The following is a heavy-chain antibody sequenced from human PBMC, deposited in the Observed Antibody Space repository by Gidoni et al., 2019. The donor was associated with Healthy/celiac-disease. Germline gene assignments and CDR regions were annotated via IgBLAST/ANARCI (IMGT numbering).Heavy chain of an antibody. CDR1: GGSFSGYY. V-gene: IGHV4-34*01. D-gene: IGHD1-26*01. J-gene: IGHJ4*02. Sequence: QVQLQQWGAGLLKPSETLSLTCAAYGGSFSGYYWSWIRQPPGKGLEWIGEINHSGSTNYNPSLKSRVTISVDTSKNQFSLKLSSVTAADTAVYYCARGGLGSWFDYWGQGTLVTVSS. CDR2: INHSGST. CDR3: ARGGLGSWFDY.